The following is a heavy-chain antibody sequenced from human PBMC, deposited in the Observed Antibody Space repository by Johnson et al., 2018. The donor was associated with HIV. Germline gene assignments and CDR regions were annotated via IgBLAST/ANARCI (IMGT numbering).Heavy chain of an antibody. V-gene: IGHV3-33*01. D-gene: IGHD3-16*01. J-gene: IGHJ3*02. CDR3: ARDYETI. CDR2: IWYDGSQK. CDR1: GFTFSSYG. Sequence: QVQLVESGGGVVQPGKSLRLSCAASGFTFSSYGMHWVRQAPGKGLEWVAVIWYDGSQKYYTDSVKGRFTISRDNSKNTLYLQMNSLRAEDTAVYYCARDYETIWGQGTMVTVSS.